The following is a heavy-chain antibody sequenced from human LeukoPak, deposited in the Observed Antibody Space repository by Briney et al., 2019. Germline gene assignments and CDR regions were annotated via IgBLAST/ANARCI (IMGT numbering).Heavy chain of an antibody. J-gene: IGHJ4*02. CDR1: GFTFSSYA. D-gene: IGHD3-10*01. Sequence: PGGSLRLSCAASGFTFSSYAMSWVRQAPGKGLEWVSAISGSGGSTYYADSVKGRFTISRDNSKNTLYLQMNSLRGDDTAVYYCALDSPLYASGNYRSPDFWGQGTLVTVSS. CDR2: ISGSGGST. CDR3: ALDSPLYASGNYRSPDF. V-gene: IGHV3-23*01.